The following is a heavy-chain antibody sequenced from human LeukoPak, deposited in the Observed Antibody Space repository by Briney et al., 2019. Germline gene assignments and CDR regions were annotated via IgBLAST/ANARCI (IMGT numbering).Heavy chain of an antibody. D-gene: IGHD2-2*01. CDR3: ARIVPAASCYFDY. V-gene: IGHV4-34*01. CDR1: GGSFSGYY. Sequence: KPSETLSLTCAVYGGSFSGYYWSWIRQPPGKGLEWIGEINDSGSTNYNPSLKSRVTISVDTSKNQFSLKLSSVTAADTAVYYCARIVPAASCYFDYWGQGTLVTVSS. CDR2: INDSGST. J-gene: IGHJ4*02.